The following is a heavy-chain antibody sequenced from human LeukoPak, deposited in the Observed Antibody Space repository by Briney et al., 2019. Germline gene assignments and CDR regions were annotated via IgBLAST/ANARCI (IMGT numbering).Heavy chain of an antibody. CDR1: GFTFSSYA. J-gene: IGHJ6*02. Sequence: GGSLRLSCAASGFTFSSYAMHWVRQAPGKGLEWVAVISYDGSNKYYADSVKGRFTISRDNSKNTLYLQMNSLRAEDTAVYYCARGASLTLTPYYDMDVWGQGTTVTVSS. CDR2: ISYDGSNK. V-gene: IGHV3-30-3*01. CDR3: ARGASLTLTPYYDMDV.